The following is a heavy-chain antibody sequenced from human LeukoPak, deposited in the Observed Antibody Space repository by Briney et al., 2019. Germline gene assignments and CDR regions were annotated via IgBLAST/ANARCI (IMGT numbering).Heavy chain of an antibody. V-gene: IGHV1-18*01. CDR2: ISAYNGNT. J-gene: IGHJ4*02. Sequence: GSVKISCKASAYTFTSYGISWVRQAPGQGLEWMGWISAYNGNTNYAQKLQGRVTMTTDTSTSTAYMELRSLRSDDTAVYYCARVGYDILTGYYPFDYWGQGTLVTVSS. CDR1: AYTFTSYG. D-gene: IGHD3-9*01. CDR3: ARVGYDILTGYYPFDY.